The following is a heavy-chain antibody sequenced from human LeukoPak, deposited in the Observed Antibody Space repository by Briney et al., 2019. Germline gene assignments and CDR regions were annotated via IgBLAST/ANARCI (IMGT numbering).Heavy chain of an antibody. CDR1: GYTFTDYY. J-gene: IGHJ6*02. D-gene: IGHD3-3*01. V-gene: IGHV1-2*02. Sequence: GASVKVSCKASGYTFTDYYMHWVRQAPGQGLEWMGWINPNSGGTNSAQKFQGRVTMTRDTSISTAYLELSRLKSDDTAVYYCARGPGVGLRFLEWISRYGVDVWGQGTTVTVSS. CDR3: ARGPGVGLRFLEWISRYGVDV. CDR2: INPNSGGT.